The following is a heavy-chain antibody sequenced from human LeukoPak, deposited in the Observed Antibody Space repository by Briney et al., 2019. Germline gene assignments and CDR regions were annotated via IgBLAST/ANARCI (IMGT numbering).Heavy chain of an antibody. V-gene: IGHV4-34*01. Sequence: SETLSLTCAVYGGAFSGYYRSWIRQSPEKGLEWIGEVSHNGGTNYNPSLKSRVTISVDTSRNQFSLRLTSVTAADRAIYYCALGRWEPTESYWGQGTPVTISS. J-gene: IGHJ4*02. CDR2: VSHNGGT. CDR1: GGAFSGYY. D-gene: IGHD1-26*01. CDR3: ALGRWEPTESY.